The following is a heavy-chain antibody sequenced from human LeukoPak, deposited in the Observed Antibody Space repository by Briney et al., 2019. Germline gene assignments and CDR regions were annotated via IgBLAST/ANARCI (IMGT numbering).Heavy chain of an antibody. D-gene: IGHD2-15*01. Sequence: ASVKVSCKASGYTFTGYYMYWVRQAPGQGLEWMGWINPNSGGTNYAQKFQGRVTMTRDTSISTAYMELSRLRSDDTAVYYCARGQKSRSGGSCLGYWGQGTLVTVSS. CDR1: GYTFTGYY. CDR3: ARGQKSRSGGSCLGY. J-gene: IGHJ4*02. CDR2: INPNSGGT. V-gene: IGHV1-2*02.